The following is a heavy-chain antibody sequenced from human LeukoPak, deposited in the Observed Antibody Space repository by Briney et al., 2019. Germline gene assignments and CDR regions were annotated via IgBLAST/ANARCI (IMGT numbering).Heavy chain of an antibody. Sequence: ASVKVSCKTSGYSFTDYYMHWVSQAPGQGLEWMGWINPNNGGTSSAQKFQGRDTMTRDTSITTVYMEVSWLTSDDTAIYYCARADRLDGGPYLIGPWGQGTLVTVSS. CDR3: ARADRLDGGPYLIGP. J-gene: IGHJ5*02. V-gene: IGHV1-2*02. D-gene: IGHD2-21*01. CDR1: GYSFTDYY. CDR2: INPNNGGT.